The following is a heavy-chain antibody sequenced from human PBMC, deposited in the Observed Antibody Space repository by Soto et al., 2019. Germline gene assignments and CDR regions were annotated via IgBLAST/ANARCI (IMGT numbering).Heavy chain of an antibody. J-gene: IGHJ6*02. CDR2: ISYSGST. CDR1: GDSMRSDSYY. V-gene: IGHV4-39*01. D-gene: IGHD3-10*01. CDR3: ARHCGGSGSYYNGPYYGMDV. Sequence: SETLSLTCIVSGDSMRSDSYYWGWIRQPPGKGLEWMGSISYSGSTYYNPSLKSRVTISVDTSKNQFSLKLSSVTAADTAVYYCARHCGGSGSYYNGPYYGMDVWGQGTTVTVS.